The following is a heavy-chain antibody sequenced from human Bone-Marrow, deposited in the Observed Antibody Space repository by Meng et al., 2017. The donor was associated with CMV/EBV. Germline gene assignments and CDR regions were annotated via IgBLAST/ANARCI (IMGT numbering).Heavy chain of an antibody. Sequence: GESLKISCAASGFTFSSYWMHWVRQAPGKGLVWVSRINSDGSSTSYADSVKGRFTISRDNAKNTLYLQMNSLRAEDTAVYYCARIFSSWLYYFAYWGPGTLVTGSS. CDR2: INSDGSST. J-gene: IGHJ4*02. V-gene: IGHV3-74*01. CDR1: GFTFSSYW. D-gene: IGHD6-13*01. CDR3: ARIFSSWLYYFAY.